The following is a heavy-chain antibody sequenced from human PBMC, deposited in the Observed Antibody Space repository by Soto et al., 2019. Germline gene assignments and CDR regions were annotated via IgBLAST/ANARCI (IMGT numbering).Heavy chain of an antibody. Sequence: SGPTLVNPTETLTLTCTVSGFSLITGKMGVSWIRQPPGKALEWLAHIFSDNERSYSTSLQGRLTISKDTSGSQVVLSMTNVDPVDTATYYCARMNVDSYQFYYAMDVWGQGTTVTVSS. CDR3: ARMNVDSYQFYYAMDV. CDR1: GFSLITGKMG. V-gene: IGHV2-26*01. D-gene: IGHD4-17*01. J-gene: IGHJ6*02. CDR2: IFSDNER.